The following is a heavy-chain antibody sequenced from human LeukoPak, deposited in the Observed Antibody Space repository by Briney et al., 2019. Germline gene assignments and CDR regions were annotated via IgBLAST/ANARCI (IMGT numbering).Heavy chain of an antibody. Sequence: GGSLRLSCAASGFTFSSYGMHWVRQAPGKGLEWVAVICYDGSNESYGDSVKGRFTISRDNSKNTLYLQMNSLRDEDTAVYYCAREVGYYDSSGYYIDYWGQGTLVTVSS. CDR2: ICYDGSNE. J-gene: IGHJ4*02. D-gene: IGHD3-22*01. V-gene: IGHV3-33*01. CDR3: AREVGYYDSSGYYIDY. CDR1: GFTFSSYG.